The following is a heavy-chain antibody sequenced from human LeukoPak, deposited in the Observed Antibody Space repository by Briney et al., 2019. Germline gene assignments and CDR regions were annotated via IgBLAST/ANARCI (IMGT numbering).Heavy chain of an antibody. CDR2: KKKDGSEK. V-gene: IGHV3-7*01. J-gene: IGHJ4*02. Sequence: AGGALRLSCAAPGFTFSSYWMSWVRQAPGEGREWGANKKKDGSEKYYVDSVKGRFTISRDNAKNSLYLQMSSLRAEDTAVYYCARWYYYGSGSYYPVFDYWGQGTLVTVSS. CDR1: GFTFSSYW. CDR3: ARWYYYGSGSYYPVFDY. D-gene: IGHD3-10*01.